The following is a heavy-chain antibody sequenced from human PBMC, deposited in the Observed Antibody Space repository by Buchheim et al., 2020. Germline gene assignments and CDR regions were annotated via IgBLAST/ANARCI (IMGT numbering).Heavy chain of an antibody. Sequence: EVQLVEAGGGLVQPGGSLRLSCVASGFTFGRYWMHWVRQTPGEGLVWASRISGDGSTTAYADSVKGRFTSSRDNAKNTLYLQMNSLRVEDTAVYYCARFATITVAGTYYSSAMDVWGRGTT. CDR1: GFTFGRYW. V-gene: IGHV3-74*01. CDR2: ISGDGSTT. D-gene: IGHD6-19*01. CDR3: ARFATITVAGTYYSSAMDV. J-gene: IGHJ6*02.